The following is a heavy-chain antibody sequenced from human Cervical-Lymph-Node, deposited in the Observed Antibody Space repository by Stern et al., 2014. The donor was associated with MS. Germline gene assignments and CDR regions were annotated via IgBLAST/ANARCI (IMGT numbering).Heavy chain of an antibody. CDR3: MGVGDAMHV. CDR2: MSFVGGNK. V-gene: IGHV3-30*03. CDR1: GFSLSNSA. J-gene: IGHJ6*02. Sequence: QVQLVESGGGVVQPGRSLTLSCAASGFSLSNSAMHWVRQAPGKGLEWVEVMSFVGGNKKYGDSVKGRFSISRDMANNTLFLQMNSLRLEDTAVYYCMGVGDAMHVWGQGTTVIVSS.